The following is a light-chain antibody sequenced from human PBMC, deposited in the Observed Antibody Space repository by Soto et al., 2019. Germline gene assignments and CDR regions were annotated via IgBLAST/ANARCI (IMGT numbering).Light chain of an antibody. Sequence: QSALTQPASVSGSPGQSITISCTGTSSDLGSNNYVAWFQQRPGKAPTLIIYEVSNRPSGVSTHFSGTKSGNTASLTISGLLPEDEAEYYCSSYTTTTRLFGGRTKLTVL. CDR1: SSDLGSNNY. V-gene: IGLV2-14*01. CDR2: EVS. CDR3: SSYTTTTRL. J-gene: IGLJ3*02.